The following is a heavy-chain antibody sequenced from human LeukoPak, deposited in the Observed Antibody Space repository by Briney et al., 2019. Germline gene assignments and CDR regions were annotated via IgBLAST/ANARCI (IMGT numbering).Heavy chain of an antibody. CDR2: TYYTSKWYN. CDR3: AREMSNVFGY. CDR1: GDSFSNNNAA. V-gene: IGHV6-1*01. D-gene: IGHD2-8*01. Sequence: SQTLSLTCAISGDSFSNNNAAWNWIRQSPSRGLEWLGRTYYTSKWYNGYAVSVKSRITINPDTSKNQFSLQLNSVTPEDTAVYYCAREMSNVFGYWGQGILVTVSS. J-gene: IGHJ4*02.